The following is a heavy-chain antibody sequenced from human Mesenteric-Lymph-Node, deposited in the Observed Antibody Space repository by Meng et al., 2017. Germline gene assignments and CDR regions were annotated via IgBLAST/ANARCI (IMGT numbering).Heavy chain of an antibody. Sequence: QGELVQSGAEVKKPGSSVKVSCKASGGTFSSDAMSWVRQAPGQGLEWMGGIIPIFGPTNYAQKFQGRLTITADESTSTAYMELSGLRSEDTALYYCARGAVIATTYYFEYWGQGSLVTVSS. CDR3: ARGAVIATTYYFEY. J-gene: IGHJ4*02. V-gene: IGHV1-69*01. D-gene: IGHD1-26*01. CDR1: GGTFSSDA. CDR2: IIPIFGPT.